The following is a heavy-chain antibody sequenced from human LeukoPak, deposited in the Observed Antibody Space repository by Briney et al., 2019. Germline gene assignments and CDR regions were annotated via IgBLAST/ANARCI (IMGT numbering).Heavy chain of an antibody. CDR1: GGSFSGYY. J-gene: IGHJ4*02. CDR2: INHSGST. Sequence: SETLSLTCAVYGGSFSGYYWSWIRQPPGKGLEWIGEINHSGSTNYNPSLKSRVIISVDTSKNQFSLKLSSVTAADTAVYYCARDQASYYYDSSGYSHWGQGTLVTVSS. D-gene: IGHD3-22*01. CDR3: ARDQASYYYDSSGYSH. V-gene: IGHV4-34*01.